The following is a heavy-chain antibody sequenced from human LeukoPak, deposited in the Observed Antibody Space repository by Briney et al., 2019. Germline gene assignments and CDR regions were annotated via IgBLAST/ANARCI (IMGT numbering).Heavy chain of an antibody. Sequence: GGSLRLSCAASGFHFGGYAMNWVRQAPGQGLEWVAIILASGSVTSYADSVRGRFIISRDNSRNTLYLQMDSLRVEDTAIYYCAKTRYGGSGNPYYFDSWGLGTLVTVSS. J-gene: IGHJ4*02. CDR1: GFHFGGYA. V-gene: IGHV3-23*05. CDR2: ILASGSVT. D-gene: IGHD3-10*01. CDR3: AKTRYGGSGNPYYFDS.